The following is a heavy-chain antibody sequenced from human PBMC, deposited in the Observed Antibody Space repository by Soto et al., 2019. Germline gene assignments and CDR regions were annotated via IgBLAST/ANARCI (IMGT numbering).Heavy chain of an antibody. D-gene: IGHD1-26*01. Sequence: SETLSLTCTVSGGSISSSIYYGGWIRRPPGKGLEWIGSIFYSGSTNYNPSLKSRVTISVDTSKNQFSLKLYSVTAEDTALYYCAKDSISDRETFNFDSWGQGTLVTVSS. CDR1: GGSISSSIYY. CDR2: IFYSGST. CDR3: AKDSISDRETFNFDS. V-gene: IGHV4-39*07. J-gene: IGHJ4*02.